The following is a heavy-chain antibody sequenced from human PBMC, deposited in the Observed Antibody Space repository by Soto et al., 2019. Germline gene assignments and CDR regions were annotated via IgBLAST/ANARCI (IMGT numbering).Heavy chain of an antibody. J-gene: IGHJ5*02. CDR1: GFSLGSNS. CDR3: AKWSGFGDA. D-gene: IGHD3-10*01. CDR2: ISNDGSIT. Sequence: GGSLRLSCAASGFSLGSNSMAWVRQAPGERLQWISGISNDGSITFYVDSVRGRFTISRDTSRNTLYLQMDSLRVEDTALYFCAKWSGFGDAWGQGTLVTVSS. V-gene: IGHV3-23*01.